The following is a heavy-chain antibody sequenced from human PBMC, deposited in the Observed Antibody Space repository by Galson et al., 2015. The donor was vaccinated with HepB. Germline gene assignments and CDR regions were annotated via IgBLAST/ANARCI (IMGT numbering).Heavy chain of an antibody. CDR3: AKDSYVDYGDYAPPTDY. CDR1: GFTFSSYA. J-gene: IGHJ4*02. CDR2: ISGSGGST. V-gene: IGHV3-23*01. D-gene: IGHD4-17*01. Sequence: SLRHSCAASGFTFSSYAISWVRQAPGKGLEWVSAISGSGGSTYYADSVKGRFTISRDNSKNTLYLQMNSLRAEDTAVYYCAKDSYVDYGDYAPPTDYWGQGTLVTVSS.